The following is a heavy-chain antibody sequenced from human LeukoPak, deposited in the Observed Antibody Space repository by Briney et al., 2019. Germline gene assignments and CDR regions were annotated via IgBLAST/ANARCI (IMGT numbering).Heavy chain of an antibody. CDR2: ISGSGGST. V-gene: IGHV3-23*01. J-gene: IGHJ4*02. CDR1: GFTFSSYG. Sequence: GGSLRLSCAASGFTFSSYGMSWVRQAPGKGLEWVSAISGSGGSTYYADSVKGRFTISRDNSKNTLYLQMNSLRAEDTAVYYCAKDPRGATLFDYWGQGTLVTVSS. CDR3: AKDPRGATLFDY. D-gene: IGHD1-26*01.